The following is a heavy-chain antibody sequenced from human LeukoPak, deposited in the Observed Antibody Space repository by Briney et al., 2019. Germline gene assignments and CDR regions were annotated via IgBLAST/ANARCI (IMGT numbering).Heavy chain of an antibody. D-gene: IGHD1-1*01. J-gene: IGHJ4*02. Sequence: GSLRLSCAASGFTVSSNYMSWVRQPPGKGLEWIGSIYYSGSTYYNPSLKSRVTISVDTSKNQFSLKLSSVTAADTAVYYCARTTLTDDYWGQGTLVTVSS. CDR1: GFTVSSNY. V-gene: IGHV4-39*01. CDR3: ARTTLTDDY. CDR2: IYYSGST.